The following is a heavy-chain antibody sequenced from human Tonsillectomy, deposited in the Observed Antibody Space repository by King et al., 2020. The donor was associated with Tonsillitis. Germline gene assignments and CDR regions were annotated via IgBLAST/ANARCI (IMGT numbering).Heavy chain of an antibody. CDR2: ISSSSSTI. D-gene: IGHD3-22*01. CDR1: GFTFSSYS. Sequence: VQLVESGGGLVQPGGSLRLSCAASGFTFSSYSMNWVRQAPGKGLEWVSYISSSSSTIYYADSVKGRFTISRDNAKNSLYLQMNSLRAEDTAVYYCARENYYDSSGYYPYYYYGMDVWGQGTTVTVSS. V-gene: IGHV3-48*01. J-gene: IGHJ6*02. CDR3: ARENYYDSSGYYPYYYYGMDV.